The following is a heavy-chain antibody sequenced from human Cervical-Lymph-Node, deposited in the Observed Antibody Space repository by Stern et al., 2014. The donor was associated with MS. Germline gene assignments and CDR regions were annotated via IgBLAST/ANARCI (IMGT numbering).Heavy chain of an antibody. V-gene: IGHV1-24*01. CDR3: STNRGVK. Sequence: QVQLVQSGAEVKKPGASVTVSCNVAGHPLSELAMHWLRQLPTRGLEWMGQFDPEDGETVYAQQFQGRLSMTEDTSTGPAYMTPTALRAEDTAVLHRSTNRGVKWGPGTLVTVSS. D-gene: IGHD3-10*01. CDR1: GHPLSELA. J-gene: IGHJ4*02. CDR2: FDPEDGET.